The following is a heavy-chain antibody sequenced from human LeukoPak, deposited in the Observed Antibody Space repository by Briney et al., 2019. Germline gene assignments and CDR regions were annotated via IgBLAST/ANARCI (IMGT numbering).Heavy chain of an antibody. CDR3: ARLSGNSDFDY. CDR2: IYYSGST. CDR1: GGSINSNF. D-gene: IGHD4-23*01. J-gene: IGHJ4*02. V-gene: IGHV4-59*01. Sequence: SETRSLNCTVSGGSINSNFWSWSRQPPGNGLEWIGYIYYSGSTNCNPSLKSRVTISIDTSKNQFSLKLSSVTAADTAVYYCARLSGNSDFDYWGQGALVTVSS.